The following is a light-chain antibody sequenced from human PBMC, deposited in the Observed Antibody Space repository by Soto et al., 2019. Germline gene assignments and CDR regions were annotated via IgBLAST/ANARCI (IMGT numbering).Light chain of an antibody. Sequence: QSVLTQPPSVSADPGQKVTISCSGSSSNIGKNYVSWYQQVPGTAPKLLIYDNNKRPSGIPDRFSGSKSGTSATLGITGLQTGDEADYYCGTWDSSLVFGGGTKLTVL. CDR2: DNN. CDR1: SSNIGKNY. J-gene: IGLJ2*01. V-gene: IGLV1-51*01. CDR3: GTWDSSLV.